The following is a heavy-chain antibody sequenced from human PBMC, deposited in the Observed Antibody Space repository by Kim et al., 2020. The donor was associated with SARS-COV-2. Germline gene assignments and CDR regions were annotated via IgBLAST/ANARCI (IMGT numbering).Heavy chain of an antibody. Sequence: GGSLRLSCAASGFTFSSYWMSWVRKAPGKGLEWVANIKQDGSEKYYVDSVKGRFTISRDNAKNSLYLQMNSLRAEDTAVYYCARDLGLVHFDYWGQGTLVTVSS. J-gene: IGHJ4*02. CDR1: GFTFSSYW. CDR3: ARDLGLVHFDY. CDR2: IKQDGSEK. D-gene: IGHD3-22*01. V-gene: IGHV3-7*01.